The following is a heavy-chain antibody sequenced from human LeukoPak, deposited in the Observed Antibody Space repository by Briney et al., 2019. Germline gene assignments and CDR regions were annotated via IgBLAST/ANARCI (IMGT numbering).Heavy chain of an antibody. D-gene: IGHD3-10*01. J-gene: IGHJ4*02. CDR2: IDHSGST. Sequence: PSETLSLTCAVYSGSFSGYYWSWLRQPPGKGLEWIGEIDHSGSTNYNPSLKSRLTISLDTSKNQFSLKLSSVTAADTAVYYCARDGSGSYGPKPIDYWGQGTLVTVSS. CDR3: ARDGSGSYGPKPIDY. V-gene: IGHV4-34*01. CDR1: SGSFSGYY.